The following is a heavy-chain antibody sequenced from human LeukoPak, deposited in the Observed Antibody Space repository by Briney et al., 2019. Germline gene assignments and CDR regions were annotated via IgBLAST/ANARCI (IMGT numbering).Heavy chain of an antibody. V-gene: IGHV3-21*01. CDR3: ARRRITMVRGVIFYGMDV. CDR2: ISSSSSYI. CDR1: GFTFSSYS. Sequence: GGSLRLSCAASGFTFSSYSMNWARQAPGKGLEWVSSISSSSSYIYYADSVKGRFTISRDNAKNSLYLQMNSLRAEDTAVYYCARRRITMVRGVIFYGMDVWGQGTTVTVSS. J-gene: IGHJ6*02. D-gene: IGHD3-10*01.